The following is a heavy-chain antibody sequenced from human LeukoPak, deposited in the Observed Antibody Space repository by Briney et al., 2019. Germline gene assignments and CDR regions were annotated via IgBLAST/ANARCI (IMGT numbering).Heavy chain of an antibody. V-gene: IGHV4-61*02. J-gene: IGHJ5*02. CDR3: ARSSGYTNWFDP. CDR1: GGSISSGSCY. D-gene: IGHD3-3*01. CDR2: IYTSGST. Sequence: PSQTLSLTCTVSGGSISSGSCYWSWTRQPAGKGLEWIGRIYTSGSTNYNPSLKSRVTISVDTSKNQFSLKLSSVTAADTAVYYCARSSGYTNWFDPWGQGTLVTVSS.